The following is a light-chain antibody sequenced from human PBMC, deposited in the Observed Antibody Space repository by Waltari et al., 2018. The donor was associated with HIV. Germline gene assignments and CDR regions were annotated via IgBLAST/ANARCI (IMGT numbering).Light chain of an antibody. CDR3: QQYLNYPYT. J-gene: IGKJ2*01. V-gene: IGKV1-5*03. Sequence: DIQMTQSPSTLSASIGDRVTITCRASQRISSWLAWYQQKPGKAPKVLIYKASSLESGVPSRFSGSGSGTQFIFTISNLQPDDFATYYCQQYLNYPYTFGQGTKLEIK. CDR2: KAS. CDR1: QRISSW.